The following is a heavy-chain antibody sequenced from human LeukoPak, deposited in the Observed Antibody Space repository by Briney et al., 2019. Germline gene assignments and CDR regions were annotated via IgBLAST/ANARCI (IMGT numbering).Heavy chain of an antibody. V-gene: IGHV3-23*01. CDR2: ISSRGGST. CDR1: GFTFSTYV. CDR3: ARARRSRDGYNILPYYFDY. D-gene: IGHD5-24*01. Sequence: PGGSLRLSCAASGFTFSTYVMSWVRQAPGKGLEWVSTISSRGGSTYYADSVKGRFTISRDNSKNSLYLQMNSLRAGDTAVYYCARARRSRDGYNILPYYFDYWGQGTLVTVSS. J-gene: IGHJ4*02.